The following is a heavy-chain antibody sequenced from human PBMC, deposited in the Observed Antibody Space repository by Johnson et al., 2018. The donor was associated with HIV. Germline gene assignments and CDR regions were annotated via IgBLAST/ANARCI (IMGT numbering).Heavy chain of an antibody. Sequence: VQLMESGGGLVQPGGSLRLSCASSGFSFGDYWMTWVRQAPGKGLEWVANIKEDGSEKYYVDSVKGRFTVSRDNTRNSLCLQMDSLRAEDTAVYYCAREGVGTTCPFDIWGQGTMVTVSS. J-gene: IGHJ3*02. D-gene: IGHD1-26*01. CDR2: IKEDGSEK. CDR3: AREGVGTTCPFDI. V-gene: IGHV3-7*05. CDR1: GFSFGDYW.